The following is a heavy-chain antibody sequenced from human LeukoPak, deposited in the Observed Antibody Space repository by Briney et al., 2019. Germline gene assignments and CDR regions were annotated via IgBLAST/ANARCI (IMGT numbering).Heavy chain of an antibody. J-gene: IGHJ4*02. CDR3: ARAAISKDGSGYFY. Sequence: GAPVKVSCKASGYTFTGYYMHWVRQAPGQGLERMGWINPNSGGTNYAQKLQGRITMTTDTSTNTAYMELRSLRSDDTAVYYCARAAISKDGSGYFYWGQGTLATVS. V-gene: IGHV1-2*02. D-gene: IGHD3-22*01. CDR2: INPNSGGT. CDR1: GYTFTGYY.